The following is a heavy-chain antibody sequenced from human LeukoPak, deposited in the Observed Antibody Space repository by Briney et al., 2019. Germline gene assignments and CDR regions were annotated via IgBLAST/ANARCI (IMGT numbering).Heavy chain of an antibody. V-gene: IGHV4-59*01. Sequence: SETLSLTRSVSGGSISSYYWSWIRQPPGKGLEWIGYIYYSGSTNYNPSLKSRVTLSVDTSQNQFSLKLSSVTAADTAVYYCARGGYSYGFDNFDFWGQGTLVTVSS. CDR2: IYYSGST. CDR3: ARGGYSYGFDNFDF. CDR1: GGSISSYY. J-gene: IGHJ4*02. D-gene: IGHD5-18*01.